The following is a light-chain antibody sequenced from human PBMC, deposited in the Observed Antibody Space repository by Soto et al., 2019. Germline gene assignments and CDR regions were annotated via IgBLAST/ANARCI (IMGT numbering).Light chain of an antibody. CDR2: EVS. CDR3: CSYAVSSLV. J-gene: IGLJ1*01. V-gene: IGLV2-23*02. Sequence: QSVLTQPASVSGSPGQSITISCTGTSSDVGSYNLVSWYQQHPGKAPKLMIYEVSKRPSGVSNRFSGSKSGNTASPTISGLQAEDEADYYCCSYAVSSLVFGNGTKFTVL. CDR1: SSDVGSYNL.